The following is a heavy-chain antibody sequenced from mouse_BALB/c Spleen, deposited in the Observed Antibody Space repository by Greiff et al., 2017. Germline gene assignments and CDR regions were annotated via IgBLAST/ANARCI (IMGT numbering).Heavy chain of an antibody. CDR1: GYTFTSYY. CDR3: TRGGYGILSFAY. V-gene: IGHV1S81*02. CDR2: INPSNGGT. Sequence: QVQLQQPGAELVKPGASVKLSCKASGYTFTSYYMYWVKQRPGQGLEWIGGINPSNGGTNFNEKFKSKATLTLDKSSSTANMQLSSLTSEDSAVYYCTRGGYGILSFAYWGQGTLVTVSA. D-gene: IGHD2-10*02. J-gene: IGHJ3*01.